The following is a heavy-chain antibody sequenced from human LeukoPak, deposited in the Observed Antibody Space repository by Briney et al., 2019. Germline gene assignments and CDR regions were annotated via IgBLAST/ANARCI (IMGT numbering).Heavy chain of an antibody. V-gene: IGHV3-48*03. CDR2: ISSSGSTI. Sequence: GGSLRLSCAASGFTFSSYEMNWVRQAPGKGLEWVSYISSSGSTIYYADSVKGRFTISRDNAKNSLYVQMNSLRAEDTAAYYCARDINDYGDYEAYYYGMDVWGQGTTVTVSS. CDR1: GFTFSSYE. J-gene: IGHJ6*02. D-gene: IGHD4-17*01. CDR3: ARDINDYGDYEAYYYGMDV.